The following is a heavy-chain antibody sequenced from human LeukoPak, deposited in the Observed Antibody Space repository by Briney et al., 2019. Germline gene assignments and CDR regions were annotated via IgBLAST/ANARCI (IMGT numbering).Heavy chain of an antibody. V-gene: IGHV4-4*07. CDR2: IYTSGST. J-gene: IGHJ4*02. D-gene: IGHD1-26*01. CDR1: GGSISSYY. CDR3: ARENSGSYREFDY. Sequence: SETLSLTCTFSGGSISSYYWSWIRQPAGKGLEWIGRIYTSGSTNYNASLKSRVSMSVDTSKNQFSLKLSSVTAADTAVFYCARENSGSYREFDYWGQGTLVTVSS.